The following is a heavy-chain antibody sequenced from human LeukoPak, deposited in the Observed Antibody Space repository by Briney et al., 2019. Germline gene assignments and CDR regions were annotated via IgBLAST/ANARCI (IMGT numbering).Heavy chain of an antibody. CDR2: MSGSGGST. Sequence: PGGSLRLSCAASGFTFSSFGMSWVRQAPGKGLEWVSAMSGSGGSTYYADSVKGRFTISRDNSKNTLYLQMHSLTAEDTAVSYCAKCILTGYYKGYMDVWGKGTTVTISS. J-gene: IGHJ6*03. V-gene: IGHV3-23*01. D-gene: IGHD3-9*01. CDR3: AKCILTGYYKGYMDV. CDR1: GFTFSSFG.